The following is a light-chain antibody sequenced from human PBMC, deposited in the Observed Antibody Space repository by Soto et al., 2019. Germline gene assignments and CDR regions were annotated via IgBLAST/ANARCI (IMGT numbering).Light chain of an antibody. CDR1: SSDVGGYNH. Sequence: QSALTQPASVSGSPGQSITIACTGTSSDVGGYNHVSWYQVHPGKAPRLVIYDGSIRPPEVSDRFSGSTSSNTASLTISGLQAEYEAGYYCSSYTAARTVVFGGGTKLTVL. CDR3: SSYTAARTVV. J-gene: IGLJ3*02. V-gene: IGLV2-14*03. CDR2: DGS.